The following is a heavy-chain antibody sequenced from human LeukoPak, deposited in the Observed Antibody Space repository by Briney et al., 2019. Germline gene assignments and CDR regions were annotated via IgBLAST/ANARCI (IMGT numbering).Heavy chain of an antibody. J-gene: IGHJ4*02. Sequence: GGSLRLSCAASGFTFSSYGMHWVRQAPGRGLEWVAVIWYDGSTKYYAGSVKGRFTISRDNSKNTLFLQMNSLRAEDTAVYYCAKDGGLWVSAHWGDSWGRGTLVTVSS. V-gene: IGHV3-33*06. CDR2: IWYDGSTK. CDR3: AKDGGLWVSAHWGDS. CDR1: GFTFSSYG. D-gene: IGHD7-27*01.